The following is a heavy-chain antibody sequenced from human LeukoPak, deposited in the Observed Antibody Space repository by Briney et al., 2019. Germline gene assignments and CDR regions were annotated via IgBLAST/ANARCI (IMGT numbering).Heavy chain of an antibody. D-gene: IGHD2-2*01. V-gene: IGHV1-2*02. CDR2: VNPDNGGT. CDR1: GYAFTDYY. J-gene: IGHJ5*02. Sequence: ASVKVSCRASGYAFTDYYIHWVRQAPGQGLEWMGWVNPDNGGTNYAQKFQGRVTMTRDTSIRTVYMDLSRLRSDDTAVFYCTREARVGNWFDPWGQGTQVTVSS. CDR3: TREARVGNWFDP.